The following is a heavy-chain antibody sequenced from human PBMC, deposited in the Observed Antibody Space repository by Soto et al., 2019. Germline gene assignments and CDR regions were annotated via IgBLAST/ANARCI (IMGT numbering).Heavy chain of an antibody. D-gene: IGHD1-26*01. CDR2: IRSKTHNYAT. J-gene: IGHJ4*02. Sequence: EVQLVESGGGLVQPGESLKLSCAASGFTLSGSAVHWVRQASGKGLEWVGRIRSKTHNYATDYIASVKGRFTMSRDDSNNTAYLPMNGLKTDDTAVYYCTRSGGSYSFGYWGQGTLVNVSS. CDR1: GFTLSGSA. V-gene: IGHV3-73*02. CDR3: TRSGGSYSFGY.